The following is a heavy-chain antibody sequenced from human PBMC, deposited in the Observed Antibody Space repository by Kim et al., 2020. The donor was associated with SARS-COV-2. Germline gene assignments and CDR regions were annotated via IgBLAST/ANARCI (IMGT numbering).Heavy chain of an antibody. CDR1: GFTFSSYW. CDR3: ARMKLAARRQYYYDSSAYGAFDI. D-gene: IGHD3-22*01. CDR2: INSDGSST. Sequence: GGSLRLSCAASGFTFSSYWMHWVRQAPGKGLVWVSRINSDGSSTSYADSVKGRFTISRDNAKNTLYLQMNSLRAEDTAVYYCARMKLAARRQYYYDSSAYGAFDIWGQGTMVTVSS. J-gene: IGHJ3*02. V-gene: IGHV3-74*01.